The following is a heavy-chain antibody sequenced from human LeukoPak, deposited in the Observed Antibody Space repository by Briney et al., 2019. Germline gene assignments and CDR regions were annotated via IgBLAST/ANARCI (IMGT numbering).Heavy chain of an antibody. Sequence: GGSLRLSCAASGFTFSTYWMHWVRQAPGKGRVWVSRIYIDGSSTNYADSVKGRFTISRDNSKNTLYLQMNSLRAEDTAVYYCANLVVPAAIVVDYRGQGTLVTVSS. J-gene: IGHJ4*02. CDR2: IYIDGSST. CDR3: ANLVVPAAIVVDY. D-gene: IGHD2-2*01. CDR1: GFTFSTYW. V-gene: IGHV3-74*01.